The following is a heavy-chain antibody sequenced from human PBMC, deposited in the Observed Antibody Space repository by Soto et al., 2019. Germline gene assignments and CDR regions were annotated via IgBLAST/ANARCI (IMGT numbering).Heavy chain of an antibody. CDR1: GFTFSSYS. V-gene: IGHV3-48*01. CDR2: ISSSSSTI. D-gene: IGHD3-16*01. Sequence: EVQLVESGGGLVQPGGSLRLSCEASGFTFSSYSMNWVRQAPGKGLEWVSYISSSSSTIYYADSVKGRFTISRDNAKNSLYLQMNSLRAEDTAVYYCARVWWNYFDYWGQGTLVTVSS. CDR3: ARVWWNYFDY. J-gene: IGHJ4*02.